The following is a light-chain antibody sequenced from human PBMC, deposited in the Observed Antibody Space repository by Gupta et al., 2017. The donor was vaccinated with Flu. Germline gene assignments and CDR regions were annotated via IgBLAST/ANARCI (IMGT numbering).Light chain of an antibody. V-gene: IGLV3-21*02. CDR3: QVWDNDSDHYV. CDR1: NIVSKV. J-gene: IGLJ1*01. CDR2: DIA. Sequence: SYVLTPPPSVSVAPGQTARLTCEANNIVSKVVHWYQQRPGQAPVLVVYDIADRPSGIPERFSGSNSGDTATLTISRVEAGDEADYYCQVWDNDSDHYVFGAGTKVTVL.